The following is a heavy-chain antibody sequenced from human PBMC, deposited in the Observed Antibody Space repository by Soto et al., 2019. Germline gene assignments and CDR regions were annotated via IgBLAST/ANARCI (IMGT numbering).Heavy chain of an antibody. CDR3: ARLPGYSTGWTPFDF. D-gene: IGHD6-19*01. CDR1: GFTFSNYW. CDR2: INSDGSTT. Sequence: PGGSLRLSCAAPGFTFSNYWMHWVRQAPGKGLVWVSRINSDGSTTSHADSVKGRFTISRDNAKNTLYLQMNSLRAEDTAVYYCARLPGYSTGWTPFDFWSQGTQVTVSS. J-gene: IGHJ4*02. V-gene: IGHV3-74*01.